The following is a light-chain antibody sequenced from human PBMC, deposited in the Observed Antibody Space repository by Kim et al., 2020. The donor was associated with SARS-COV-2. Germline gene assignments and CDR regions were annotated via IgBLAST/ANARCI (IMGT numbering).Light chain of an antibody. CDR2: GAT. J-gene: IGKJ1*01. CDR1: KGITNF. CDR3: QKYSSTPWS. V-gene: IGKV1-27*01. Sequence: ASGVIGVTTTCRAMKGITNFLAWYQQKPGQAPKLLIYGATTSQLVVSSRFSGTGSGTDFTLTISDLQPEDAATYYCQKYSSTPWSFGRGTKVDIK.